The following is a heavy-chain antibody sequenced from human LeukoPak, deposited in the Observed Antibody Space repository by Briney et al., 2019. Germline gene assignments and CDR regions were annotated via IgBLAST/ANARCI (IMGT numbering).Heavy chain of an antibody. CDR2: ISPSGDRT. D-gene: IGHD3-22*01. Sequence: GGSLRLSCAASGFTFSSYSMSWVRQAPGKGLEWVSFISPSGDRTCNADSVEGRFTISRDNTRNTLYLQMNSLRDEDTGVYYCAIMHGYYDGSGFWVQWGQGTLVTVSS. V-gene: IGHV3-23*01. CDR1: GFTFSSYS. J-gene: IGHJ4*02. CDR3: AIMHGYYDGSGFWVQ.